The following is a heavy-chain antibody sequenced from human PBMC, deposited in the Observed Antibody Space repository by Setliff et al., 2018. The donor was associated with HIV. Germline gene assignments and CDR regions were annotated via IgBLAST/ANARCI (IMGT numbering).Heavy chain of an antibody. J-gene: IGHJ4*02. CDR3: ARQAKTFSYDILTGYYRFFDT. V-gene: IGHV4-39*01. Sequence: PSETLSLTCTVFGDSITSPDYYWAWIRQPPGKGLEWIGNIYYSGTTDYNPSLKIRVTISVETSKIQFSLKLTSMTAPDTAVYYCARQAKTFSYDILTGYYRFFDTWGQGLLVTAPQ. D-gene: IGHD3-9*01. CDR1: GDSITSPDYY. CDR2: IYYSGTT.